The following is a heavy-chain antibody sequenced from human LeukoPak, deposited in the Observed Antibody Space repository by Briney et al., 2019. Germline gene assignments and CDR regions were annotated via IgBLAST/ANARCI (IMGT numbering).Heavy chain of an antibody. D-gene: IGHD5-24*01. J-gene: IGHJ6*02. CDR3: GGAKDGEYYYYGMDV. V-gene: IGHV4-4*07. CDR1: GGSISTYY. Sequence: KASETLSLTCTVSGGSISTYYYSWIRQPAGKGLEWIGRIYTSGSTNYNPSLKSRVTMSVDTSKSQFSLKLSSVTAADTAVYYCGGAKDGEYYYYGMDVWGQGTTVTVSS. CDR2: IYTSGST.